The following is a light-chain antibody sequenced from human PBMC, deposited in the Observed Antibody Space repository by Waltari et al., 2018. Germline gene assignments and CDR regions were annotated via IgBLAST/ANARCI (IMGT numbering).Light chain of an antibody. CDR3: ATWEGSQRV. CDR2: DND. CDR1: NFNIGSNS. J-gene: IGLJ1*01. V-gene: IGLV1-44*01. Sequence: QSVVTQPPSASGTPGQRVTISCSGSNFNIGSNSVYWFQQLPGAAPKLLMYDNDQRPSGVPDRFSASKSGTSASLAIMALQSGDEADYYCATWEGSQRVFGTGTKVTVL.